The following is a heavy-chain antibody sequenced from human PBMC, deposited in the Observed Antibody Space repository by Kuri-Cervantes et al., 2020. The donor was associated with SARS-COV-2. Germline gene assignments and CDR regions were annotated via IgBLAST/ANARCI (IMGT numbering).Heavy chain of an antibody. J-gene: IGHJ5*02. CDR1: GFTFSGHN. CDR3: ARDPSIHFGVLVAATDVNWFDP. Sequence: GESLKISCTGSGFTFSGHNMNWVRQAPGKGLEWVASIWSSNYYKHYADSVKGRFTISRDNAKNSLYLQMSSLRADDTAMYYCARDPSIHFGVLVAATDVNWFDPWGQGTLVTVSS. D-gene: IGHD2-15*01. V-gene: IGHV3-21*06. CDR2: IWSSNYYK.